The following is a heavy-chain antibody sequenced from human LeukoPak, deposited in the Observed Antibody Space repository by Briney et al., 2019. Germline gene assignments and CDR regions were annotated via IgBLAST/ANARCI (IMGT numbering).Heavy chain of an antibody. CDR3: AREEDCGTARCSNDH. D-gene: IGHD1-1*01. CDR2: INPKNGGT. Sequence: GASVKVSCKASGYTFTAYEMHWVRQAPGQGLEYVGRINPKNGGTNSAQNFQGRVTMTWDTSVSTVYMELSRLRSDDTAVYYCAREEDCGTARCSNDHWGQGTLVTVSS. CDR1: GYTFTAYE. J-gene: IGHJ4*02. V-gene: IGHV1-2*06.